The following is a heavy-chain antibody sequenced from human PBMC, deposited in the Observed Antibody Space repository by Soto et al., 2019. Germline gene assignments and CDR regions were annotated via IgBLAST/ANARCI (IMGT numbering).Heavy chain of an antibody. CDR1: GGSFSGYY. CDR2: LHPSGST. D-gene: IGHD7-27*01. V-gene: IGHV4-34*01. J-gene: IGHJ4*02. Sequence: PSGALSLICAVYGGSFSGYYWTWIRQPPGNGLEWIGELHPSGSTNYTPPLKSRVPISVDTSKHPLSLKLGSVPAADTAVYYCARETGDVWYFDYWGQGPLVTVSS. CDR3: ARETGDVWYFDY.